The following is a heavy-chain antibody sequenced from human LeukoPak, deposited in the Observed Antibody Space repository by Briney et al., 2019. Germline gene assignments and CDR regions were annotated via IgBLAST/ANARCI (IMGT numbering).Heavy chain of an antibody. CDR2: IDGDGATT. V-gene: IGHV3-74*01. CDR1: GFTFNSYL. Sequence: GGSLRLSCAASGFTFNSYLMSWVRHAPGKGLAWVSRIDGDGATTSYEDSVKGRFTISRDNANNMVYLEMNSLRVEDTAVYYCTRDSGADRRYFDLWGRGTLVTVSS. J-gene: IGHJ2*01. CDR3: TRDSGADRRYFDL. D-gene: IGHD7-27*01.